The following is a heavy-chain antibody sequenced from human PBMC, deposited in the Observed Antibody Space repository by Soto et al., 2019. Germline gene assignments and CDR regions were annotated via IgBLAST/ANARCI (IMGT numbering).Heavy chain of an antibody. J-gene: IGHJ3*02. V-gene: IGHV4-31*03. CDR2: IYHTGAA. D-gene: IGHD1-26*01. CDR1: GGSLSSDNFF. Sequence: QVQLQESGPGLVKPSQTLSVTCTVSGGSLSSDNFFWSWVHQHPETGLEWVGYIYHTGAAYYNPSLKSRLTISLDTSKNRFSLSLISVTAADTAVYYCAREVISPATSDAFDIWGQGTMVTVSS. CDR3: AREVISPATSDAFDI.